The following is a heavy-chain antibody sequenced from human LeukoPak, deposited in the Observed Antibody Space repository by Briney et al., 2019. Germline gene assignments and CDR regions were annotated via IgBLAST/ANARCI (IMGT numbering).Heavy chain of an antibody. CDR2: IYDSGST. CDR1: GGSISISKSNW. Sequence: SETLSLTCAVSGGSISISKSNWWSWVRQPPGKGVEWIGEIYDSGSTNYNPSLKSRVTISVDKSKNQFSLKLSSVTAADTAVYYCARDLHGGNSFTSDWYFDLWGRGTLVTVSS. D-gene: IGHD4-23*01. V-gene: IGHV4-4*02. CDR3: ARDLHGGNSFTSDWYFDL. J-gene: IGHJ2*01.